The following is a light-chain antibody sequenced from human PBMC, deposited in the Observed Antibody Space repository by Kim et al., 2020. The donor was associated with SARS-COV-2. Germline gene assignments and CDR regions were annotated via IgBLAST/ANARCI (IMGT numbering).Light chain of an antibody. Sequence: DIVMTQSPDSLAVSLGDRATINCKSSQSLLYSSNNKNYLTWYQQKPGQPPQLLIYWASTRESGVPDRFSGSGSGTDFTLTISSLQAEDVAVYYCQQYYSTPITFGQGTRLEIK. CDR3: QQYYSTPIT. V-gene: IGKV4-1*01. CDR1: QSLLYSSNNKNY. J-gene: IGKJ5*01. CDR2: WAS.